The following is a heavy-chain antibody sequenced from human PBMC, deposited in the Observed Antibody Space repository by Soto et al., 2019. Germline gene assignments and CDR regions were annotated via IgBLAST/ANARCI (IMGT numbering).Heavy chain of an antibody. D-gene: IGHD4-17*01. CDR3: ARVWPRIHDYRGYGWYFDL. CDR2: IYHSGST. Sequence: QLQLQESGSGLVKPSQTLSLTCAVSGGSISSGGYSWGWIRQPPGKGLEWIGYIYHSGSTYYNPSRKRRVPISVDRSKNHFPLNLSPVTDEDTAVYYCARVWPRIHDYRGYGWYFDLSGRGTLVTLSS. CDR1: GGSISSGGYS. V-gene: IGHV4-30-2*01. J-gene: IGHJ2*01.